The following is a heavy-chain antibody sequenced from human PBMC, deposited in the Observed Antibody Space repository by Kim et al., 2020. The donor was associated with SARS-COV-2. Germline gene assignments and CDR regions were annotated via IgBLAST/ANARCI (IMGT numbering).Heavy chain of an antibody. J-gene: IGHJ4*01. Sequence: SETLSLTCAVYGGSFSGYYWSWIRQPPGKGLEWIGEINHSGSTNYNPSLKSRVTISVDTSKNQFSLKLSSVTAADTAVYYCARSKYYDILTGYPLFDYWG. CDR2: INHSGST. D-gene: IGHD3-9*01. CDR1: GGSFSGYY. V-gene: IGHV4-34*01. CDR3: ARSKYYDILTGYPLFDY.